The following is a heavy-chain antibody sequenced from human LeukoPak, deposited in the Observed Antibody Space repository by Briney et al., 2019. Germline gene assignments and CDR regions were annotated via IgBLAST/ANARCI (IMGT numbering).Heavy chain of an antibody. D-gene: IGHD3-10*01. Sequence: GGSLRLSCAASGFTFSSYEMNWVRQAPGKGLEWVSYISSSGSTIYYADSVKGRFTISRDNAKNSLYLQMNSLRAEDTAVYYCVRESTMVRGTGIDYWGQGTLVTVS. CDR3: VRESTMVRGTGIDY. J-gene: IGHJ4*02. V-gene: IGHV3-48*03. CDR1: GFTFSSYE. CDR2: ISSSGSTI.